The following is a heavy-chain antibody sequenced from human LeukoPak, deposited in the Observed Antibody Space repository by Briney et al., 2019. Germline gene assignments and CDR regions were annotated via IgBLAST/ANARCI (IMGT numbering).Heavy chain of an antibody. J-gene: IGHJ6*02. V-gene: IGHV3-30*03. Sequence: GRSLRLSYAAPGFTFSSYGMHWVRQAPGKGLEWVAVISYDGSHKYSADSVKGRFTISRDNSKDTLYLQMNSLRTEDTAVYFCSASRPHYGDYYGLDVWGHGTTVTVSS. D-gene: IGHD4/OR15-4a*01. CDR2: ISYDGSHK. CDR1: GFTFSSYG. CDR3: SASRPHYGDYYGLDV.